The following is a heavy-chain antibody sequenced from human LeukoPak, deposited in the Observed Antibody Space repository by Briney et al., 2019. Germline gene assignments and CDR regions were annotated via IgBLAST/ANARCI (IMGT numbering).Heavy chain of an antibody. CDR2: SSAYNGNT. CDR1: GYTFTSYG. CDR3: AREEDYYYGMDV. J-gene: IGHJ6*02. Sequence: ASVKVSCKASGYTFTSYGISWVRQAPGQGLEWMGWSSAYNGNTNYAQKLQGRVTMTTDTSTSTAYMELRGLRSDDTAVYYCAREEDYYYGMDVWGQGTTVTVSS. V-gene: IGHV1-18*01.